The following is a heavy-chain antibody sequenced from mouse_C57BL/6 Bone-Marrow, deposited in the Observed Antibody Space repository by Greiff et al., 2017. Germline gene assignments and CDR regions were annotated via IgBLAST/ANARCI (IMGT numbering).Heavy chain of an antibody. CDR3: ARGGFFDY. V-gene: IGHV1-76*01. CDR1: GYTFTDYY. CDR2: IYPGSGNT. Sequence: QVQLQQFGAELVRPGASVKLSCKASGYTFTDYYINWVKQRPGQGLEWIARIYPGSGNTYYNEKFKGKATLTAEKSSSTAYMQLSSLTSEDSAVYFCARGGFFDYWGQGTTLTVSS. J-gene: IGHJ2*01.